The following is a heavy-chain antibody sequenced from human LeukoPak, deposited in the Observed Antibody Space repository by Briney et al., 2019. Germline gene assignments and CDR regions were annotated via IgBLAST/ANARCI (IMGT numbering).Heavy chain of an antibody. CDR3: ASSSSWYSGLDY. D-gene: IGHD6-13*01. CDR2: IYVGGST. J-gene: IGHJ4*02. CDR1: GFTVSTNY. Sequence: GGSLRLSCAASGFTVSTNYMSWVRQAPGKGLEWVSVIYVGGSTYYADSVKGRFNMYRDNSKNTLYLQMNSLRAEDTAVYYCASSSSWYSGLDYWGQGTLVTVSS. V-gene: IGHV3-53*01.